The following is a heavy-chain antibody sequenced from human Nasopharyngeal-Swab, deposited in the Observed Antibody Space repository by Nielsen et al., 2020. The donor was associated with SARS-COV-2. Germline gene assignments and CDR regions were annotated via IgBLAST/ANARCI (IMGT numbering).Heavy chain of an antibody. V-gene: IGHV3-33*01. CDR2: IWYDGSNK. D-gene: IGHD1-20*01. CDR1: GFTFSSYG. Sequence: GESLKISCAASGFTFSSYGMHWVRQAPGKGLEWVAVIWYDGSNKYYADSAKGRFTISRDNSKNTLYLQMNSLRAEDTAVYYCARDNHGDNWNDGWFDPWGQGTLVTVSS. CDR3: ARDNHGDNWNDGWFDP. J-gene: IGHJ5*02.